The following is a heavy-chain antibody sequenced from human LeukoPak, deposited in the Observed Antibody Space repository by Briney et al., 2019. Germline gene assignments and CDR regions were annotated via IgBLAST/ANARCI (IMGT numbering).Heavy chain of an antibody. Sequence: SETLSLTCTVSGGSISSGSYYWSWIRQPAGKGLEWIGRIYTSGSTNYNPSLKSRVTISVDTSKNQFSLKLSSVTAADTAVYYCARDSSGSVDWGQGTLVTVSS. J-gene: IGHJ4*02. CDR2: IYTSGST. V-gene: IGHV4-61*02. D-gene: IGHD6-19*01. CDR3: ARDSSGSVD. CDR1: GGSISSGSYY.